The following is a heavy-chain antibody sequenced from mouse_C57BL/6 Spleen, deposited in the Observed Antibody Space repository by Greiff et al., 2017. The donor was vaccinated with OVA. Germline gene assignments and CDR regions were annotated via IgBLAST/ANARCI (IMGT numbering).Heavy chain of an antibody. CDR2: IDTGDGDT. CDR1: GYAFSSSW. CDR3: ERLGLEVYYFDY. V-gene: IGHV1-82*01. Sequence: QVQLQQSGPALVKPGASVKISCKASGYAFSSSWLHWVKPRPGQGLEWMWRIDTGDGDTNYNGKFKGKATPTADKAASTAYMPLSILTSEDAAVYFCERLGLEVYYFDYWGQGTTLTVSS. D-gene: IGHD4-1*01. J-gene: IGHJ2*01.